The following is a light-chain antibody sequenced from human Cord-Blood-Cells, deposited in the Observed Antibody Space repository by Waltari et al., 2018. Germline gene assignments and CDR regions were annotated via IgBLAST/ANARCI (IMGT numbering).Light chain of an antibody. Sequence: DIQMTKSPSSLSASVGDRVTITCRASQGISSYLNWYQQRPGKAPKLLVYAASSLQGGVPSWFSASGSETDFTLAVSRLQPEDLATYYCARSYSTPDTSEQKTKLEIK. CDR1: QGISSY. J-gene: IGKJ2*01. CDR3: ARSYSTPDT. CDR2: AAS. V-gene: IGKV1-39*01.